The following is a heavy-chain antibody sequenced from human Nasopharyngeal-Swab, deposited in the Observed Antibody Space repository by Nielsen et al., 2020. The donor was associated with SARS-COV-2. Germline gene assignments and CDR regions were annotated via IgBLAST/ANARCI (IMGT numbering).Heavy chain of an antibody. Sequence: WIRQPPGKGLEWVSGISWNSGSIGYADSVKGRFTISRDNAKNSLYLQMNSLRAEDTAVYYCARMGIAVAERSYYFDYWGQGTPVTVSS. CDR3: ARMGIAVAERSYYFDY. J-gene: IGHJ4*02. CDR2: ISWNSGSI. V-gene: IGHV3-9*01. D-gene: IGHD6-19*01.